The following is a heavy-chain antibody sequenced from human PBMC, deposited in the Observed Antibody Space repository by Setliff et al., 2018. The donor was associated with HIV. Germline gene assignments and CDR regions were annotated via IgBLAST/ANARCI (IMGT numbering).Heavy chain of an antibody. D-gene: IGHD6-19*01. CDR2: LYYSGST. V-gene: IGHV4-59*08. J-gene: IGHJ4*02. CDR3: ATTAGYSSGWYADY. CDR1: GGSISTYY. Sequence: PSETLSLTCTVSGGSISTYYWSWIRQPPGKGLEWIGYLYYSGSTNYNPSLKSRVTISVDTSKNQFSLKLSSVTAADTAVYYCATTAGYSSGWYADYWGQGTLVTVSS.